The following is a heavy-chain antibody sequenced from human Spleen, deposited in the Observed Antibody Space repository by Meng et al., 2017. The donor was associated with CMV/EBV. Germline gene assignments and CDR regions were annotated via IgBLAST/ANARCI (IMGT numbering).Heavy chain of an antibody. CDR2: ISSSGSTI. D-gene: IGHD2-21*01. CDR3: AKEGIGGFDH. J-gene: IGHJ4*02. Sequence: GESLKISCAASGFTFSDYYMSWIRQAPGKGLEWVSYISSSGSTIYYADSVKGRFTISRDNAKNSLYLQMNSLRVEDTALYYCAKEGIGGFDHWGQGTLVTVSS. V-gene: IGHV3-11*01. CDR1: GFTFSDYY.